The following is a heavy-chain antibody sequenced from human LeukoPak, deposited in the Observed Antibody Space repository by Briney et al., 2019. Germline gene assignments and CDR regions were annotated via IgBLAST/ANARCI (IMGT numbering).Heavy chain of an antibody. CDR1: GGSISSYY. CDR2: IYTSGST. D-gene: IGHD2-2*01. CDR3: ARAAYCSSTSCYGDAFDI. V-gene: IGHV4-4*07. Sequence: PSETLSLTCTVSGGSISSYYWSWIRQPAGKGLEWIGRIYTSGSTNYNPSLKSQVTMSVDTSKNQFSLKLSSVTAADTAVYYCARAAYCSSTSCYGDAFDIWGQGTMVTVSS. J-gene: IGHJ3*02.